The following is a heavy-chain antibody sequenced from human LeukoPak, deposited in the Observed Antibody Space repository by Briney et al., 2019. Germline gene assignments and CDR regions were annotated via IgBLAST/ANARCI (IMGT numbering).Heavy chain of an antibody. CDR1: GGTFSSYA. J-gene: IGHJ5*02. CDR2: IIPIFGTA. D-gene: IGHD2-15*01. CDR3: ARDPGYCSGGSCYPSWFDP. Sequence: ASVKVSCKASGGTFSSYAISWVRQAPGQGLEWMGGIIPIFGTANYAQKFQGRVTITTDESTSTAYMELSSLRSEDTAVYYCARDPGYCSGGSCYPSWFDPWAREPWSPSPQ. V-gene: IGHV1-69*05.